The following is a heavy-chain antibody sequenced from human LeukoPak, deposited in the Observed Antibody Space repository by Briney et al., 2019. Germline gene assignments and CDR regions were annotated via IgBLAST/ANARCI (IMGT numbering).Heavy chain of an antibody. CDR2: IYYSGST. CDR1: GGSISSSSYY. V-gene: IGHV4-39*07. J-gene: IGHJ6*02. CDR3: ASAVSSYYGMDV. D-gene: IGHD5/OR15-5a*01. Sequence: SSETLSLTCTVSGGSISSSSYYWGWIRQPPGKGLEWIGSIYYSGSTYYNPSLKSRVTISVDTSKNQFSLKLSSVTAADTAVYYCASAVSSYYGMDVWGQGTTVTVSS.